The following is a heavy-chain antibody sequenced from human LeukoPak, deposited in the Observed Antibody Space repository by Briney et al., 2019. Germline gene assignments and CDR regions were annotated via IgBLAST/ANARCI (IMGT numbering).Heavy chain of an antibody. CDR2: IYSGGST. V-gene: IGHV3-53*01. D-gene: IGHD2-2*03. CDR1: GFTVSSNY. Sequence: GGSLRLSCAASGFTVSSNYMSWVRQAPGKGLEWVSVIYSGGSTYYADSVKGRFTISRDNSKNTLYLQMNSLRAEDTAVYYCARVGDRSGNGYSHWGQGTLVTVSS. J-gene: IGHJ4*02. CDR3: ARVGDRSGNGYSH.